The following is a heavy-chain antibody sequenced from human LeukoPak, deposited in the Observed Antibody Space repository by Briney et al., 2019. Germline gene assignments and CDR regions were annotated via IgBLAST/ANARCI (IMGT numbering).Heavy chain of an antibody. CDR1: GFTFSSYA. CDR2: ISGSGGST. J-gene: IGHJ4*02. V-gene: IGHV3-23*01. Sequence: GGSLRLSCAASGFTFSSYAMSWVRQAPGKGLEWVSAISGSGGSTYYADSVRGRFTISRDNSKNTLYLQMNSLRAEDTAVYYCAKDRTTYYDFWSGYYSGGFDYWGQGTLVTVSS. CDR3: AKDRTTYYDFWSGYYSGGFDY. D-gene: IGHD3-3*01.